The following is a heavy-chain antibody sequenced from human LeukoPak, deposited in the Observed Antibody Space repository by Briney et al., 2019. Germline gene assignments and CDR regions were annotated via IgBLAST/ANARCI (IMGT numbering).Heavy chain of an antibody. CDR2: IWCDGSNI. CDR3: ARDLKSGYSFGFDL. J-gene: IGHJ4*02. V-gene: IGHV3-33*01. CDR1: TFTFSNFG. D-gene: IGHD5-18*01. Sequence: GGSLRLSCAASTFTFSNFGMHWVRQAPGKGLEWVAVIWCDGSNIYYADSVKGRFTVSRDNSKNTLYLQMNSLRAEDTAVYYCARDLKSGYSFGFDLWGQGTLVTVSP.